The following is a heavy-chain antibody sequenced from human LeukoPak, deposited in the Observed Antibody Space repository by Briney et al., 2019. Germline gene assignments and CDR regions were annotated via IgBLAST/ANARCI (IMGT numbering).Heavy chain of an antibody. CDR3: ASGAAAPLYYFDY. CDR1: GGSIDTTSYY. D-gene: IGHD6-13*01. Sequence: SETPSLTCTVSGGSIDTTSYYWSWIRQPVGQGLEWIGRIYPSGSTNYNPSLKSRLTLSVDKSKDQFSLNLTSVTAADTAIYYCASGAAAPLYYFDYWGQGSLVTVSS. V-gene: IGHV4-61*02. CDR2: IYPSGST. J-gene: IGHJ4*02.